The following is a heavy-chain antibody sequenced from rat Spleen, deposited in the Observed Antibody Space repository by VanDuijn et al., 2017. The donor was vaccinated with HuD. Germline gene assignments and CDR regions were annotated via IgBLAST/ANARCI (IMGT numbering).Heavy chain of an antibody. CDR2: MWTGGNT. J-gene: IGHJ2*01. Sequence: QVQLKESGPGLVQPSQTLSLPCTVSGFSLTSYHVSWVRQPPGKGLEWMGVMWTGGNTSYNSFLKSRLSISRDTSTSQVFLKMNSLQTEDKAIYFCTRETPMGTNRYFDHWGQGVMVTVSS. CDR3: TRETPMGTNRYFDH. CDR1: GFSLTSYH. D-gene: IGHD1-7*01. V-gene: IGHV2-43*01.